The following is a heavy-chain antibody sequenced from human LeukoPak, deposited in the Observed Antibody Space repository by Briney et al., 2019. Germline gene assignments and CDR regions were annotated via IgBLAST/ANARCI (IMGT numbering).Heavy chain of an antibody. CDR3: ARSGTAEGLVFDY. J-gene: IGHJ4*02. CDR2: IYRNSDGT. D-gene: IGHD7-27*01. Sequence: ASVKVSCKASGYTFTGYYMHWVRQAPGQGLEWMGWIYRNSDGTDYAQKFQDRVAMTTDTSISTAYMELSRLRSYDTAVYYCARSGTAEGLVFDYWGQGTLVTVSS. V-gene: IGHV1-2*02. CDR1: GYTFTGYY.